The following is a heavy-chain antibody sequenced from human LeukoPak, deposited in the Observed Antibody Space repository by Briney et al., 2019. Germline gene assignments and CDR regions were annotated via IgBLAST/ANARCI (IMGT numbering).Heavy chain of an antibody. D-gene: IGHD2-15*01. V-gene: IGHV3-21*01. CDR3: ARDPEHCSGGSCYSGYFQH. CDR1: GFTFSSYS. Sequence: PGGSLRPSCAASGFTFSSYSMNWVRQAPGKGLEWVSSISSSSSYIYYADSVKGRFTISRDNAKNTLYLQMNSLRAEDTAVYYCARDPEHCSGGSCYSGYFQHWGQGTLVTVSS. J-gene: IGHJ1*01. CDR2: ISSSSSYI.